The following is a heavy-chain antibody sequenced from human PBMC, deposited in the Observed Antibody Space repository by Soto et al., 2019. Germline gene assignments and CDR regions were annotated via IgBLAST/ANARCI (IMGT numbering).Heavy chain of an antibody. D-gene: IGHD3-3*01. CDR3: AKVEAYYGFWSGYLGMDGFDY. J-gene: IGHJ4*02. CDR1: GFTFSSYA. CDR2: ISGSGGST. Sequence: EVQLLESGGGLVQPGGSLRLSCAASGFTFSSYAMSWVRQAPGKGLEWVSAISGSGGSTYYADSVKGRFTISRDNSKNTLYLQMNGLRAEDTAVYDYAKVEAYYGFWSGYLGMDGFDYWGQGTLVTVSS. V-gene: IGHV3-23*01.